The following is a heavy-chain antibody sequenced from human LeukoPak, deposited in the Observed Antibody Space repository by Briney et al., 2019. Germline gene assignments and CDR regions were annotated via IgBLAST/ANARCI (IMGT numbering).Heavy chain of an antibody. CDR1: GDSISSGTHF. D-gene: IGHD6-13*01. CDR2: IYYSGTT. V-gene: IGHV4-39*07. CDR3: ARGAAAAGP. J-gene: IGHJ5*02. Sequence: PSETLSLTCTVSGDSISSGTHFWGWIRQPPGKGLEWIGTIYYSGTTYYNPSLKSRVTISVGTSKNQFSLKLSSVTAADTAVYYCARGAAAAGPWGQGTLVTVSS.